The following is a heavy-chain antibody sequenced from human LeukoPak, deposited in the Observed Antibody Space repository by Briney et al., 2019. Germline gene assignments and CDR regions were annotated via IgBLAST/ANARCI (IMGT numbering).Heavy chain of an antibody. V-gene: IGHV4-30-4*08. Sequence: SQTLSLTCTVSGGSIISSAYYWSWIRQPPGKGLEWIGYIYYSGSTYYNPSLKSRVTISLDTSKNQFSLKLSSVTAADTAVYYCVGTEVSSGSEDYWGQGTLVTVSS. J-gene: IGHJ4*02. CDR1: GGSIISSAYY. CDR3: VGTEVSSGSEDY. D-gene: IGHD6-19*01. CDR2: IYYSGST.